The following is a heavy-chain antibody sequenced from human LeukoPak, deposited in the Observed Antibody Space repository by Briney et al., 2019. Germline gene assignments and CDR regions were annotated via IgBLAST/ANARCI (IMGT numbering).Heavy chain of an antibody. Sequence: GGSLRLSCAASGFTFSTYWMHWVRQVPGKGLVWVARLNSDGSSTTYADSVKGRFTISRDNAKNTLYLQMNGLRVEDTAVYFCARGMDYYDNRGYTTDSWGQGTLVTVAS. CDR3: ARGMDYYDNRGYTTDS. V-gene: IGHV3-74*01. CDR1: GFTFSTYW. J-gene: IGHJ4*02. D-gene: IGHD3-22*01. CDR2: LNSDGSST.